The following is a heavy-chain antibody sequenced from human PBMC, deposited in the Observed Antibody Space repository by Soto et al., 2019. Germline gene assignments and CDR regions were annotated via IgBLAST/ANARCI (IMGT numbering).Heavy chain of an antibody. Sequence: PGGSLRLSCAASGFTFSSYGMHWVRQAPGKGLEWVAVIWYDGSNKYYADSVKGRFTISRDNSKNTLYLQMNSLRAEDTAVYYCARDQAGYSSGPGFGYWGQGTLVTVSS. V-gene: IGHV3-33*01. J-gene: IGHJ4*02. D-gene: IGHD6-19*01. CDR2: IWYDGSNK. CDR3: ARDQAGYSSGPGFGY. CDR1: GFTFSSYG.